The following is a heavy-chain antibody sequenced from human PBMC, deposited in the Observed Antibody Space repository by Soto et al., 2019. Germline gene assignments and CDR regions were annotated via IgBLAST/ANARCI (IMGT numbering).Heavy chain of an antibody. D-gene: IGHD6-13*01. CDR1: GFTFSSYS. Sequence: PGGPLILSCAASGFTFSSYSMNWVRQAPGKGLEWVSSISSSSSYIYYADSVKGRFTISRDNAKNSLYLQMNSLRAEDTAVYYCARDISPSGKQLGPPVHDYWGQGTLVTVSS. CDR3: ARDISPSGKQLGPPVHDY. CDR2: ISSSSSYI. J-gene: IGHJ4*02. V-gene: IGHV3-21*01.